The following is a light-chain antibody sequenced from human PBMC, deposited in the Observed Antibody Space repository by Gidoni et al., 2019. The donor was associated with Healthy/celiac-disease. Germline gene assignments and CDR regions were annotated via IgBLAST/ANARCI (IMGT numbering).Light chain of an antibody. J-gene: IGKJ1*01. CDR3: QQYYSTPQT. CDR1: QSVVYSANNKNY. CDR2: WAS. V-gene: IGKV4-1*01. Sequence: DIVMPQSQASLAWPLGERATINCKSSQSVVYSANNKNYLAWYQQKPGQPPKLLIYWASTRESGVPDRFSGSGSGTDFTLTISSLQAEDVAVYYCQQYYSTPQTFGQGTKMEIK.